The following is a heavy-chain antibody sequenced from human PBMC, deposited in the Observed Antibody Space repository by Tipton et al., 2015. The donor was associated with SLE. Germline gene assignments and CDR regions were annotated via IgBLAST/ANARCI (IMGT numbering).Heavy chain of an antibody. J-gene: IGHJ4*02. V-gene: IGHV4-59*08. CDR1: GGSISTNY. CDR3: AGGARAIAPRLFDS. Sequence: TLSLTCTVSGGSISTNYYSWIRQPPGKGLEWIGDIHYSGSTNYNPSLKSRVTISVDTSKNQFSLNLDFVTAADTAVYYCAGGARAIAPRLFDSWGQGTLVTVSS. CDR2: IHYSGST. D-gene: IGHD6-6*01.